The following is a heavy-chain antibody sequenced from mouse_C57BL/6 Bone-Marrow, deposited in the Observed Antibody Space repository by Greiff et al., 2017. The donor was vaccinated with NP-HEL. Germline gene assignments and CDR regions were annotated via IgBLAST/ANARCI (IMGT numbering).Heavy chain of an antibody. V-gene: IGHV5-4*01. D-gene: IGHD2-3*01. CDR1: GFTFSSYA. CDR3: ARDYDGYYGGFAY. Sequence: DVKLVESGAGLVKPGGSLKLSCAASGFTFSSYAMSWVRQTPEQRLEWVATISAGGSYTYYPDNVKGRFTISRDNAKNNRYLQMSHLKSADTAMDYCARDYDGYYGGFAYWGQGTLVTVSA. J-gene: IGHJ3*01. CDR2: ISAGGSYT.